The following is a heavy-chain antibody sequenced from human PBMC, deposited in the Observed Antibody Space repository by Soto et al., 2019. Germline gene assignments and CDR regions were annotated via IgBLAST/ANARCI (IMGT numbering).Heavy chain of an antibody. D-gene: IGHD2-15*01. Sequence: ASVKVSCKASGYTFTGYYMQWVRQATGQGLEWMGWINPNSGGTNYAQKFQGWVTMTRDTSISTAYMELSRLRSDDTAVYYCARELVVAANGNDAFDIWGQGTMVTVSS. V-gene: IGHV1-2*04. CDR1: GYTFTGYY. CDR2: INPNSGGT. CDR3: ARELVVAANGNDAFDI. J-gene: IGHJ3*02.